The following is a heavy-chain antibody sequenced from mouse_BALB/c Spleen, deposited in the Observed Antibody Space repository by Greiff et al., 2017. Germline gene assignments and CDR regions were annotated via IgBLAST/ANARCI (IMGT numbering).Heavy chain of an antibody. V-gene: IGHV3-2*02. J-gene: IGHJ3*01. CDR3: ARLAMITPFAY. CDR2: ISYSGST. Sequence: EVMLVESGPGLVKPSQSLSLTCTVTGYSITSDYAWNWIRQFPGNKLEWMGYISYSGSTSYNPSLKSRISITRDTSKNQFFLQLNSVTTEDTATYYCARLAMITPFAYWGQGTLVTVSA. CDR1: GYSITSDYA. D-gene: IGHD2-4*01.